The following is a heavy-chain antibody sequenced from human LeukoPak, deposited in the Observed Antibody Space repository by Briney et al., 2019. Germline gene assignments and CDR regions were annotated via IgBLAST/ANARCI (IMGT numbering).Heavy chain of an antibody. CDR1: GYTFTSYY. D-gene: IGHD6-19*01. Sequence: ASVKVSCKASGYTFTSYYMHWVRQAPGQGLEWMGIINPSGGSTSYAQKFQGRVTMTRDTSTSTVYMELSSLRSEDTAVYYCAEDRSGRYSMDYRGQGTLVTVSS. CDR3: AEDRSGRYSMDY. V-gene: IGHV1-46*01. J-gene: IGHJ4*02. CDR2: INPSGGST.